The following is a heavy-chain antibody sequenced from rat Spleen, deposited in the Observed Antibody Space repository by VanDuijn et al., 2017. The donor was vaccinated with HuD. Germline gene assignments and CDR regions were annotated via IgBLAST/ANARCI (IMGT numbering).Heavy chain of an antibody. CDR3: VRHGYTRYYFDY. D-gene: IGHD1-9*01. CDR2: ITSGGSNA. Sequence: EVQLVESGGGLVQPGRSLKLSCAASGFTFSNYGMHWIRQAPKKGLEWVATITSGGSNAYYPDSVKGRFTISRDNAKSTLYRQMDSLRSEDTATYYCVRHGYTRYYFDYWGQGVMVTVSS. V-gene: IGHV5-19*01. J-gene: IGHJ2*01. CDR1: GFTFSNYG.